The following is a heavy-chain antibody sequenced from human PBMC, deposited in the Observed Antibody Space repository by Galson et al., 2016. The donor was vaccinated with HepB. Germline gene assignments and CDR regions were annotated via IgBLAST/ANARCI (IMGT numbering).Heavy chain of an antibody. CDR3: ARATKDPLDFMSSYYYWHLDY. Sequence: SETLSLTCAVYGESFSGHFWNWIRQSPGKGLEWIGEVDPSGATSYKSSLKRRVTISVDTSKNQFSLKLRSVIAADTAVYYCARATKDPLDFMSSYYYWHLDYWGQGVLVTVSS. J-gene: IGHJ4*02. CDR1: GESFSGHF. D-gene: IGHD3-22*01. CDR2: VDPSGAT. V-gene: IGHV4-34*01.